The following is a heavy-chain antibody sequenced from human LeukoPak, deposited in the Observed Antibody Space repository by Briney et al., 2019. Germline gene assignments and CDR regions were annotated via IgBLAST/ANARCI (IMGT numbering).Heavy chain of an antibody. CDR2: INWNGDDT. V-gene: IGHV3-20*04. Sequence: GGSLRLSCAASGFTFDSYGMSWVRQAPGKGLEWVSGINWNGDDTTYADSVKGRFTISRDNAKNSLYLQINSLRAEDTALYYCVRGGELVGSYFDYWGPGTLVTVSS. CDR1: GFTFDSYG. CDR3: VRGGELVGSYFDY. J-gene: IGHJ4*02. D-gene: IGHD3-16*01.